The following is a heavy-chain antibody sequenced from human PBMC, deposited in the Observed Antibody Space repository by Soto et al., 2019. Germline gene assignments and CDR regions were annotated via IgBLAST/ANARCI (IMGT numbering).Heavy chain of an antibody. CDR2: INPGGSIT. V-gene: IGHV3-74*01. Sequence: GGSLRLSCAASGFTFSSYWMHWVRQAPGKGLVWVSRINPGGSITAYADSVKGRFTISRDNSKNTLYLQMNSLRAEDTAVYYCAKDIRIAAADPDYWGQGTLVTVSS. D-gene: IGHD6-13*01. CDR3: AKDIRIAAADPDY. J-gene: IGHJ4*02. CDR1: GFTFSSYW.